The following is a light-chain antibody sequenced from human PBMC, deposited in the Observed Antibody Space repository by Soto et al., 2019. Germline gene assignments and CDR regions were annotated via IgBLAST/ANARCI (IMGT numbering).Light chain of an antibody. CDR1: QSVNRY. CDR2: DAS. CDR3: QQRNDWPLLT. Sequence: EIVLTQSPATLSLSPGETATLSCRASQSVNRYLAWYQQKPGQAPRLLIYDASNSATGIPTRFSGSGSGTDFTLTIRSLEPEDFAVYYCQQRNDWPLLTFGGGTKVEIK. V-gene: IGKV3-11*01. J-gene: IGKJ4*01.